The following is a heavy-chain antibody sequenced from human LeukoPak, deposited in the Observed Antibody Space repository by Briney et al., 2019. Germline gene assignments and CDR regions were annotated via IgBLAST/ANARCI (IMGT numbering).Heavy chain of an antibody. V-gene: IGHV1-2*02. J-gene: IGHJ5*02. CDR3: ARVRWTYFDP. CDR1: GYTFTGYY. D-gene: IGHD1-1*01. CDR2: INPNSGGT. Sequence: GASVKVSCKASGYTFTGYYMHWVRQAPGQGLEWMGWINPNSGGTNYAQKFQGRVTMTRDTSISTAYMELSSLRSEDTAVYYCARVRWTYFDPWGQGTLVTVSS.